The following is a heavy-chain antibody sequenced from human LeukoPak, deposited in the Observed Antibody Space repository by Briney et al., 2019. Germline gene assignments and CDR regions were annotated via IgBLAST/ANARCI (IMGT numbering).Heavy chain of an antibody. CDR2: ISSSSSYI. Sequence: GGSLRLSCAASGFTFSSYSLNWVRQAPGKGLEWVSSISSSSSYIYYADSVKGRFTISRDNAKSSLYLQMNSLRAEDTAVYYCARDRGGTMVRGVISYMDVWGKGTTVTVSS. CDR1: GFTFSSYS. CDR3: ARDRGGTMVRGVISYMDV. V-gene: IGHV3-21*01. D-gene: IGHD3-10*01. J-gene: IGHJ6*03.